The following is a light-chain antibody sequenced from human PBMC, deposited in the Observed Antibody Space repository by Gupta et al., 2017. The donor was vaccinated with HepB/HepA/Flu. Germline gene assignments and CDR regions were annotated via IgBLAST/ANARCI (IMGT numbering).Light chain of an antibody. J-gene: IGLJ1*01. Sequence: QSALTQPASVSGSPGQSITTSCTGTSSDVGAYNYVSWYQQHPGKAPKLMIYDGTNRPSGVSNRFSGSKSGNTASLTISGLQAEDEADYYCSSYTSSYTLVFGTGTKVTVL. CDR1: SSDVGAYNY. CDR3: SSYTSSYTLV. CDR2: DGT. V-gene: IGLV2-14*01.